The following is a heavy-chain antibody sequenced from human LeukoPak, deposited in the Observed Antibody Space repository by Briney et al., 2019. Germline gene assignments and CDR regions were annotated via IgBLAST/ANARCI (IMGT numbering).Heavy chain of an antibody. Sequence: ASVKVSCKASGYTFTGYYMHWVRQAPGQGLEWMGWINPNSGGTNCAQKFQGRVTMTRDTSISTAYMELSRLRSDDTAVYYCASVPAVVTAIPAGRAFDIWGQGTMVTVSS. CDR3: ASVPAVVTAIPAGRAFDI. CDR1: GYTFTGYY. V-gene: IGHV1-2*02. J-gene: IGHJ3*02. CDR2: INPNSGGT. D-gene: IGHD2-21*02.